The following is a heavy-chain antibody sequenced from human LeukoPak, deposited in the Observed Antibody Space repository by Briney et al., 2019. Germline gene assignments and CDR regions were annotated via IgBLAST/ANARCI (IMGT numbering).Heavy chain of an antibody. V-gene: IGHV1-8*01. CDR2: MNPNSGNT. CDR3: ARTAIVTPRRPTPIAARPRGPFGY. J-gene: IGHJ4*02. CDR1: GYTCTSYD. D-gene: IGHD6-6*01. Sequence: ASVKVSCKASGYTCTSYDINWVRQATGHGLEWMGWMNPNSGNTGYAQKFQGRVTMTRNTSISTAYMELSSLGSEDTAVYYCARTAIVTPRRPTPIAARPRGPFGYWGQGTLVTVSS.